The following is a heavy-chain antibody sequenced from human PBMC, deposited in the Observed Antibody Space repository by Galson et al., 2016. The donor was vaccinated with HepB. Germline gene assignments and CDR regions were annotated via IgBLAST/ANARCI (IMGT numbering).Heavy chain of an antibody. Sequence: SLRLSCAVSGFSVSNNYMSWVRQAPGKGLEWVAVIYGGGDTYYADSVKGRFTISRDNSKNTLYLEMHSLRAEDTAVYYCARDTDSRERSDWWGQGTLVTGSS. D-gene: IGHD3-22*01. CDR2: IYGGGDT. CDR1: GFSVSNNY. CDR3: ARDTDSRERSDW. J-gene: IGHJ4*02. V-gene: IGHV3-53*01.